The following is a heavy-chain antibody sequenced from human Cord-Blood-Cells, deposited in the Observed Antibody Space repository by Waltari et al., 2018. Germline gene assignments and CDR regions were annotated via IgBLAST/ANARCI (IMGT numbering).Heavy chain of an antibody. CDR3: AKAAGDAALGFDY. CDR1: GFTFSSYG. V-gene: IGHV3-30*18. Sequence: QVQLVESGGGVVQPGRSLRLSCAASGFTFSSYGMHWVRQAPGKGLEWVAVISYDGSNKYYADSVKGRFTIARGNSKNTLYLQMNSLRAEDTAVYYCAKAAGDAALGFDYWGQGTLVTVSS. CDR2: ISYDGSNK. J-gene: IGHJ4*02. D-gene: IGHD3-16*01.